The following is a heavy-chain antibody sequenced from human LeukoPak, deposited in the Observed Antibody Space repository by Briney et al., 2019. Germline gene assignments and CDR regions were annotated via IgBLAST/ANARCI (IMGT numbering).Heavy chain of an antibody. J-gene: IGHJ4*02. CDR1: GYSISSGYY. Sequence: SETLSLTCTVSGYSISSGYYWGWIRQPPGKGLEWIGSIYHSGSTYYNPSLKSRVTISVDTSKNQFSLKLSSVTAADTAVYYCARDRDGYNSVDYWGQGTLVTVSS. CDR2: IYHSGST. CDR3: ARDRDGYNSVDY. D-gene: IGHD5-24*01. V-gene: IGHV4-38-2*02.